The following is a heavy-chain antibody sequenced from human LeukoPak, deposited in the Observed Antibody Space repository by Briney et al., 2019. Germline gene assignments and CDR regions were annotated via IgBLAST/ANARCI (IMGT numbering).Heavy chain of an antibody. V-gene: IGHV3-21*01. CDR2: ISSSSSYI. D-gene: IGHD6-13*01. Sequence: QSGGSLRLSCAASGFTFSSYSMNWVRQAPGKGLEWVSSISSSSSYIYYADSVKGRFTISRDNAKNSLYLQMNSLRAEDTAVYYCASLFRLRSESSSWPNWFDPWGQGTLVTVSS. J-gene: IGHJ5*02. CDR1: GFTFSSYS. CDR3: ASLFRLRSESSSWPNWFDP.